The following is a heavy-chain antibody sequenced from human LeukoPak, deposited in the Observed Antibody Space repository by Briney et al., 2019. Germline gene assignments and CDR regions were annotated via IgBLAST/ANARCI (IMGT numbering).Heavy chain of an antibody. Sequence: PGGSLRLSCAASGFGFSRYEMDWVRQAPGKGLEWVAFISNDGGKKYYVDSVKGRFTISRDNSKNTLYLQMNSLRPEDTAIYYCTTLAVAEGFDIWGQGTTVTVSS. CDR2: ISNDGGKK. J-gene: IGHJ3*02. CDR1: GFGFSRYE. D-gene: IGHD6-19*01. V-gene: IGHV3-30*03. CDR3: TTLAVAEGFDI.